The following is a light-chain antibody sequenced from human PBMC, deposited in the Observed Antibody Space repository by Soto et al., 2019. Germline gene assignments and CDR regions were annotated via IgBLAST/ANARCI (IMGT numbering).Light chain of an antibody. CDR1: QSVAKNY. Sequence: EIVLTQSPGTLSLSPGERATLSCRASQSVAKNYLAWYKQAAGQAPRLLIYGASSRATGIPDRFSSGGSATDFTLTINRLEPEDSAVYYCHQYATSPQTFGQGTKVEI. CDR3: HQYATSPQT. V-gene: IGKV3-20*01. CDR2: GAS. J-gene: IGKJ1*01.